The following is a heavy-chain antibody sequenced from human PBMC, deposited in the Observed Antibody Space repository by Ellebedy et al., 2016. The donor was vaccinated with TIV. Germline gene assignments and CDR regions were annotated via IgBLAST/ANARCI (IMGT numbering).Heavy chain of an antibody. Sequence: SVTLSLTXTVSGGSISCSSYYWGWIRQPPGKGLEWIGSIYYSGSTYYNPSLKSRVTISVDTSKNQFSLKLSSVTAADTAVYYCARDGSFIHCSGGSCYSDAFDIWGQGTMVTVSS. CDR1: GGSISCSSYY. D-gene: IGHD2-15*01. J-gene: IGHJ3*02. V-gene: IGHV4-39*07. CDR2: IYYSGST. CDR3: ARDGSFIHCSGGSCYSDAFDI.